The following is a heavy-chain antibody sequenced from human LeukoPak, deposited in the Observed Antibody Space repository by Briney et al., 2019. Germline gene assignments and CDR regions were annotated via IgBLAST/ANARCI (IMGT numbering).Heavy chain of an antibody. CDR2: LSGSGDNT. V-gene: IGHV3-23*01. CDR3: AKGDIAVAGIDSFDY. CDR1: GFTFSRYA. J-gene: IGHJ4*02. D-gene: IGHD6-19*01. Sequence: GGSLRPSCAASGFTFSRYAMSCVRKAPGKGLEWVSGLSGSGDNTYYADSVKGRVTISRDNSKNTLYLEMNSLRAEDTAVYYCAKGDIAVAGIDSFDYWGQGTLVTVSS.